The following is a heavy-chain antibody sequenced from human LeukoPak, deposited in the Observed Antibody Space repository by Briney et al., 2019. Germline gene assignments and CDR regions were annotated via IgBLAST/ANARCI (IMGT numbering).Heavy chain of an antibody. Sequence: PSETLSLTCAVYGGSFSGYYWSWIRQPPGKGLEWLGEINHCGSTNYNPSLKNRVAISVDTSKNQFSLKLSSVTAADTAVYYCARGGKGYYDFWSGYYPSYFDYWGQGTLVTVSS. CDR2: INHCGST. D-gene: IGHD3-3*01. CDR3: ARGGKGYYDFWSGYYPSYFDY. J-gene: IGHJ4*02. V-gene: IGHV4-34*01. CDR1: GGSFSGYY.